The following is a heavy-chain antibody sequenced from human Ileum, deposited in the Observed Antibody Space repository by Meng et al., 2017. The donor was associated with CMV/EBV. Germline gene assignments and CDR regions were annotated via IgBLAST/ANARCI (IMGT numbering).Heavy chain of an antibody. V-gene: IGHV4-4*07. CDR3: ARNYGSGNWNFFHY. Sequence: QVQLQESGRGLVKTSETLSLTCYVSGGSISNYYWSWIRQPAGKGLEWIAHIYTSGTTNCNPSLKSRVTMSVDTSRNQFSLKLTSVTAADTAVYYCARNYGSGNWNFFHYWGQGTLVTVSS. D-gene: IGHD3-10*01. CDR2: IYTSGTT. J-gene: IGHJ4*02. CDR1: GGSISNYY.